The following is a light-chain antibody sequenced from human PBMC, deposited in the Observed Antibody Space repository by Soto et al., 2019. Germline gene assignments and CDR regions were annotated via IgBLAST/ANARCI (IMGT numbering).Light chain of an antibody. CDR3: QQYNSFIWT. CDR1: QSISSW. CDR2: KAS. Sequence: DIQMTQSHSTLSASVGDRVTIICRASQSISSWLAWYQQKAGKAPKLLISKASNLDSGVPSRFSGSGSGTEFNLTISSLQPEDFATYYCQQYNSFIWTFGQGTKVDI. V-gene: IGKV1-5*03. J-gene: IGKJ1*01.